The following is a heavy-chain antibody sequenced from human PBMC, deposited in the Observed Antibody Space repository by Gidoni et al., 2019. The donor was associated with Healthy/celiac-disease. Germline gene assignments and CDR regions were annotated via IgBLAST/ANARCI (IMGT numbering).Heavy chain of an antibody. J-gene: IGHJ4*02. CDR1: GFPFDGYA. CDR2: ISWDGGST. CDR3: AKDVAAAGGLFDY. Sequence: EVQLVESGGVVVQPGGSLRLPRASPGFPFDGYAMHWVRQAPGKGLGWVSLISWDGGSTYYADSVKGRFTNSRDNSKNSLYLQMNSLRAEDTALYYCAKDVAAAGGLFDYWGQGTLVTVSS. V-gene: IGHV3-43D*03. D-gene: IGHD6-13*01.